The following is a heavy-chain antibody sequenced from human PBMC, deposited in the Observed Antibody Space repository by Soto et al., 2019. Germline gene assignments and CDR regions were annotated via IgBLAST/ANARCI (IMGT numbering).Heavy chain of an antibody. Sequence: QVQLVESGGGVVQPGRSQRLSCAASGFTFSNYGLHWVRQAPGKGLEWVADVWYDGISKNYLDSVKGRFTISRDNSKNTLYLQMNSLRAEDTAVYYCGRVDRYYNMDVWGQGTTVTVSS. CDR1: GFTFSNYG. V-gene: IGHV3-33*01. CDR3: GRVDRYYNMDV. CDR2: VWYDGISK. J-gene: IGHJ6*02.